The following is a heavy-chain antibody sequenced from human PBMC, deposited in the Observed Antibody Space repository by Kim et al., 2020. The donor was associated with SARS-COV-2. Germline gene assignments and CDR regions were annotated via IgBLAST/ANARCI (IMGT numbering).Heavy chain of an antibody. CDR2: ISSSSSYI. CDR1: GFTFSSYS. CDR3: ARGDGLETGTTLWGNDY. V-gene: IGHV3-21*01. D-gene: IGHD1-7*01. Sequence: GGSLRLSCAASGFTFSSYSMNWVRQAPGKGLEWVSSISSSSSYIYYADSVKGRFTISRDNAKNSLYLQMNSLRAEDTAVYYCARGDGLETGTTLWGNDYWGQGTLVTVSS. J-gene: IGHJ4*02.